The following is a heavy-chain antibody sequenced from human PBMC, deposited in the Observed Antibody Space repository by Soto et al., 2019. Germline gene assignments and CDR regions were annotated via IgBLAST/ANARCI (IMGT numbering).Heavy chain of an antibody. CDR2: FYHDGTT. Sequence: SETLSLTCTVSGASISSDGYSWSWIRQPPGKGLEWIGYFYHDGTTYYNPSLKSRVTISEDTSKSQFSLKVNSMTAADTAVYYCARYRREAVAGYTLDNWDQGILVTVSS. V-gene: IGHV4-30-2*01. CDR3: ARYRREAVAGYTLDN. D-gene: IGHD6-13*01. CDR1: GASISSDGYS. J-gene: IGHJ4*02.